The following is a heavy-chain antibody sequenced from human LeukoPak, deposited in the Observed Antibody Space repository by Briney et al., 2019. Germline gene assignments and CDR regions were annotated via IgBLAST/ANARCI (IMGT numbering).Heavy chain of an antibody. D-gene: IGHD4-23*01. Sequence: SETLSLTCAVYGGSFSGYYWSWIRQPPGKGLEWIGEINHSGSTNYNPSLKSRVTISVDTSKNQFSLKLSSVTAADTAVYCCAGGDDSGNADYWGQGTLVTVSS. CDR2: INHSGST. CDR3: AGGDDSGNADY. V-gene: IGHV4-34*01. CDR1: GGSFSGYY. J-gene: IGHJ4*02.